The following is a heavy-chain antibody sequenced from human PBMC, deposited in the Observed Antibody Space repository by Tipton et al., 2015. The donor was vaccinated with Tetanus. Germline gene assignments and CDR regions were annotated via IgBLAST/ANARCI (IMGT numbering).Heavy chain of an antibody. V-gene: IGHV3-23*01. J-gene: IGHJ4*02. CDR2: ISGSGGST. Sequence: SLRLSCAASGFTFSSYAMSWVRQAPGKGLEWVSAISGSGGSTYYADSVKGRFTISRDNSKNTLYLQMNSLRAEDTAVYYCAKDSETMIVVGGETDYWGQGTLVTVSS. D-gene: IGHD3-22*01. CDR3: AKDSETMIVVGGETDY. CDR1: GFTFSSYA.